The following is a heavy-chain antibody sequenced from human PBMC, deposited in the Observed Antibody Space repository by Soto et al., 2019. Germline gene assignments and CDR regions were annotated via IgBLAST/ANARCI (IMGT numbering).Heavy chain of an antibody. D-gene: IGHD3-3*01. CDR1: GGSIRSADYY. J-gene: IGHJ3*02. CDR2: IYYSGST. Sequence: QVQLQESGPGLVKPSQTLSLTCTVSGGSIRSADYYWSWIRQHPGEGLEWIGYIYYSGSTYYNPSLKSRVNISADTSKNQFSLKLTAVTAADTAVYYCARENGDFWTDAFDIWGQGTMVTVSS. CDR3: ARENGDFWTDAFDI. V-gene: IGHV4-31*03.